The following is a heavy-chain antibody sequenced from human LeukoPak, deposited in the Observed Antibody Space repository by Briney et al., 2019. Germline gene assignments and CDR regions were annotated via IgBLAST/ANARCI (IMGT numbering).Heavy chain of an antibody. J-gene: IGHJ4*02. CDR3: AKDIRAYEAYFDY. D-gene: IGHD5-12*01. CDR1: GFTFDDYA. CDR2: ISWNSGSI. Sequence: GGSLRLSCAASGFTFDDYAMHWVRQAPGKGLEWVSGISWNSGSIGYADSVKGRFTISRDNAKNSLYLQMNSLRAEDTALYYCAKDIRAYEAYFDYWGQGTLVTVSS. V-gene: IGHV3-9*01.